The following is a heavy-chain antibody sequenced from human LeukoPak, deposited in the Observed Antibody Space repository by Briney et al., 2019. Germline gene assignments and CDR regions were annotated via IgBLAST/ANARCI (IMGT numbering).Heavy chain of an antibody. Sequence: ASVKASCKVFGYTLTELLMHWVRQAPGNGLEWMGGFDPEDGETIYAQKFQGRVTMTEDTSTDTAYMELSSLRSEDTAVYYCATDYSLYCSSTSCYFSWGQGTLVTVSS. D-gene: IGHD2-2*01. CDR1: GYTLTELL. CDR3: ATDYSLYCSSTSCYFS. V-gene: IGHV1-24*01. CDR2: FDPEDGET. J-gene: IGHJ5*02.